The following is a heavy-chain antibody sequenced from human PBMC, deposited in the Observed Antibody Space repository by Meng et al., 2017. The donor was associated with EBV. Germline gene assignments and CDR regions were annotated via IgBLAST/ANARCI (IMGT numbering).Heavy chain of an antibody. V-gene: IGHV7-4-1*02. D-gene: IGHD5-18*01. Sequence: QVQLVQSGSELRKPGASVKVACESSGYTFNRNAIHWVRQAPGQGLEWMGWINTNTGNPIYAPGFTGRFVFSLDTSVSTTYLQINSLKAEDTAMYFCARDRRGFSYGSVPDFGWWGQGTLVTVSS. CDR1: GYTFNRNA. CDR2: INTNTGNP. CDR3: ARDRRGFSYGSVPDFGW. J-gene: IGHJ4*02.